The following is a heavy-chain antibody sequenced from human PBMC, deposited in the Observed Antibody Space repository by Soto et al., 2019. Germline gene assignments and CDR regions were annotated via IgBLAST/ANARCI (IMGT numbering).Heavy chain of an antibody. CDR2: MNPNTGNA. Sequence: GASVKVSCKASGYTFTSYYMHWVRLVTGQGLEWMGWMNPNTGNAGYAQKFQGRVTMTRNTSISTAYMELSSLRSEDTAVYYCARVQRGPPAFDIWGQGTMVTVSS. J-gene: IGHJ3*02. CDR3: ARVQRGPPAFDI. CDR1: GYTFTSYY. D-gene: IGHD3-16*01. V-gene: IGHV1-8*02.